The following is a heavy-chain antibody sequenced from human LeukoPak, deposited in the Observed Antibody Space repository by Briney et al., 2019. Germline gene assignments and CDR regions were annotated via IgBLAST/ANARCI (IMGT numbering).Heavy chain of an antibody. CDR1: GYTFTGYY. CDR2: INPNSGGT. Sequence: VASVKVSCKASGYTFTGYYIHWVRQAPGQGLEWMGWINPNSGGTNYAQKFQGRVTMTRDTSISTAYIELSRLRAEDTAVYYCARGTRVISPSTKLGIGRYFDYWGQGTLVTVSS. J-gene: IGHJ4*02. V-gene: IGHV1-2*02. CDR3: ARGTRVISPSTKLGIGRYFDY. D-gene: IGHD7-27*01.